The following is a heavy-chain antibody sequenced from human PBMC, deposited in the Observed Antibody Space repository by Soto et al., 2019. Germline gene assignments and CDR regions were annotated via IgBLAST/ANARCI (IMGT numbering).Heavy chain of an antibody. Sequence: EVQLVESGGGLVQPGGSLRLSCAASGFTFSSYWMHWVRQAPGKGLVWVSRINSDGSSTSYADSVKGRFTISRDNAKNTLYLQMNSLRAEDTAVYYCHVEMATEPNDAFDIWGQGTMVTVSS. V-gene: IGHV3-74*01. J-gene: IGHJ3*02. D-gene: IGHD5-12*01. CDR3: HVEMATEPNDAFDI. CDR1: GFTFSSYW. CDR2: INSDGSST.